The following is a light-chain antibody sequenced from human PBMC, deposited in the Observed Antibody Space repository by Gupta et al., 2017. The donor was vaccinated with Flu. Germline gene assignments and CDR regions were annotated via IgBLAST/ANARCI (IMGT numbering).Light chain of an antibody. CDR1: QSVSSN. CDR2: GAS. CDR3: QQYNNWPPYT. V-gene: IGKV3-15*01. J-gene: IGKJ2*01. Sequence: ERATLSCRASQSVSSNLAWYQQKPGQGPRLLIYGASTRATGIPASFSGSGSGTEFTLTISSLQSEDSAVYYCQQYNNWPPYTFGQGTKVEIK.